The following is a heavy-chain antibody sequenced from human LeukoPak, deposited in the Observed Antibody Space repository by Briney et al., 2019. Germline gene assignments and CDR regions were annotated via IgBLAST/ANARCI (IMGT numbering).Heavy chain of an antibody. D-gene: IGHD6-19*01. CDR2: ISYDGSNK. CDR1: GFTFSSYG. V-gene: IGHV3-30*18. J-gene: IGHJ4*02. Sequence: PGGSLRLSCAASGFTFSSYGMHCVRQAPGKGLEWVGVISYDGSNKYYADSVKGRFTISRDNSKNTLYLQMNSLRAEDTAVYYCAKEIGQWLVRYFDYWGQGTLVTVSS. CDR3: AKEIGQWLVRYFDY.